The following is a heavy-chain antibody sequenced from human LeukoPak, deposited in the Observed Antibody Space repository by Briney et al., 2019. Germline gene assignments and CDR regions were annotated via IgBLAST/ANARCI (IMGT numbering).Heavy chain of an antibody. V-gene: IGHV1-2*02. CDR3: ARVRGYDFWSGYPPFDY. Sequence: VASVKVSCKASRYTFTGYYMHWVRQAPGQGLEWMGWINPNSGGTNYAQKFQGRVTMTRDTSISTAYMELRSLRSDDAAVYYCARVRGYDFWSGYPPFDYWGQGTLVTVSS. J-gene: IGHJ4*02. CDR1: RYTFTGYY. CDR2: INPNSGGT. D-gene: IGHD3-3*01.